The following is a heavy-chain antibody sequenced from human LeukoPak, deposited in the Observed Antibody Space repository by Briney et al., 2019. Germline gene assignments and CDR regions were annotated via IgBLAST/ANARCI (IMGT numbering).Heavy chain of an antibody. V-gene: IGHV4-34*01. J-gene: IGHJ4*02. Sequence: SETLSLTCAVYGGSFSGYCWRWIRQPPGNGLEWIGEINHGGSNNDQPSLKSRVSISVDTSKTQFSLKLSSVTAADTAVYYCASLYSSSQYWGQGTLVSASS. CDR2: INHGGSN. CDR3: ASLYSSSQY. CDR1: GGSFSGYC. D-gene: IGHD6-6*01.